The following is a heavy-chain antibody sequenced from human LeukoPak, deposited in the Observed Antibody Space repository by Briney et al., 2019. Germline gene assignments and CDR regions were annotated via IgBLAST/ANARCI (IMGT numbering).Heavy chain of an antibody. J-gene: IGHJ5*02. V-gene: IGHV4-34*01. CDR2: INHSGST. Sequence: SETLSLTCAVYGGSFSGYYWSWIRQPPGKGLEWIGEINHSGSTNYNPSIKSRVTISVDTSKNQFSLKLSSVTAADTAVYYCARGRRIAAAGRNWFDPWGQGTLVTVSS. CDR3: ARGRRIAAAGRNWFDP. CDR1: GGSFSGYY. D-gene: IGHD6-13*01.